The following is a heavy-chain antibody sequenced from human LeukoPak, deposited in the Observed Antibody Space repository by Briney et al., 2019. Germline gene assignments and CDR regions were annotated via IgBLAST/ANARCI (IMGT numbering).Heavy chain of an antibody. D-gene: IGHD1/OR15-1a*01. CDR1: GFTFSNYG. CDR3: AGTKATRGFLDY. Sequence: GGSLRLSCAASGFTFSNYGMHWVRQAPGKGVEWVAVIWYDGSNKYYADSVKGRFTISRDNSKNTLYMQMNSLRAEDTAVYYCAGTKATRGFLDYWGQGTLVTVSS. V-gene: IGHV3-33*01. J-gene: IGHJ4*02. CDR2: IWYDGSNK.